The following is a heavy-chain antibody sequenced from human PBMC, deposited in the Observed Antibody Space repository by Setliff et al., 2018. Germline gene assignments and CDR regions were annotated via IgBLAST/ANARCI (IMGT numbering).Heavy chain of an antibody. V-gene: IGHV3-23*01. J-gene: IGHJ5*02. Sequence: PGGSLRLSCAASGDSGFSFSSYAMSWVRQAPGKGLEWVSGISGSGASTNFADSVKGRFTISRDNSRNTLYLQMNSLRAEDTASYYCARDPNGDYVGAFDPWGQGILVTVSS. CDR3: ARDPNGDYVGAFDP. CDR2: ISGSGAST. D-gene: IGHD4-17*01. CDR1: GDSGFSFSSYA.